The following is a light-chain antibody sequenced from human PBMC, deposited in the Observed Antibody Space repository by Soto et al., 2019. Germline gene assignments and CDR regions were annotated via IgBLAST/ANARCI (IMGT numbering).Light chain of an antibody. CDR1: QSITNY. Sequence: DIQRTQAPSSLSASVGDRVTIFCRASQSITNYLNWYQQKPGKAPKLLISAASSLQSGVPSRFSGSGSGTGFTLTISSLQPEDFATYYCQQSDSTPYTFGQGTKLEIK. CDR2: AAS. V-gene: IGKV1-39*01. CDR3: QQSDSTPYT. J-gene: IGKJ2*01.